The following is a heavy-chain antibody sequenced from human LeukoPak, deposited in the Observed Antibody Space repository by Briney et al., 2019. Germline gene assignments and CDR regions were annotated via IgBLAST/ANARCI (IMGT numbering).Heavy chain of an antibody. Sequence: PGRSLRLSCAASGFTFSSYAMHWVRQAPGKGLEWVAVISYDGSNKYYADSVKGRFTISRDNAKNSLYLQMNSLRAEDAAVYYCARAFGYSYGPSFDYWGQGTLVTVSS. CDR3: ARAFGYSYGPSFDY. J-gene: IGHJ4*02. V-gene: IGHV3-30-3*01. D-gene: IGHD5-18*01. CDR1: GFTFSSYA. CDR2: ISYDGSNK.